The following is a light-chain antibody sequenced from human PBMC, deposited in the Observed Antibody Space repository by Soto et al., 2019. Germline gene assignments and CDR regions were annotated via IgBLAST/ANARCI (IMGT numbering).Light chain of an antibody. V-gene: IGKV3-20*01. J-gene: IGKJ1*01. CDR3: QQYGSSPQT. CDR2: DAS. CDR1: QSVSSY. Sequence: EIVFTQSPATLSLSPGERDTLFCRASQSVSSYLAWYQQKPGQAPRLLIYDASSRATGIPDRFSGSGSGTDFTLTISRLEPEDFAVYYCQQYGSSPQTFGQGTKVDI.